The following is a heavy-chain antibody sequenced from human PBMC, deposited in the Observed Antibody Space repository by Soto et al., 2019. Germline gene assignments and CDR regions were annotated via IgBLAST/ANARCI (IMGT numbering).Heavy chain of an antibody. CDR1: GGSISSYY. J-gene: IGHJ4*02. Sequence: SETLSLTCTVSGGSISSYYCSWIRQPPGKGLEWIGYIYYSGGTNYNPSLKSRVTVSVDTSKNQFSLKVSSVTAADTAVYYCARSRIAVAGFFESWGQGTPVTVS. D-gene: IGHD6-19*01. V-gene: IGHV4-59*01. CDR2: IYYSGGT. CDR3: ARSRIAVAGFFES.